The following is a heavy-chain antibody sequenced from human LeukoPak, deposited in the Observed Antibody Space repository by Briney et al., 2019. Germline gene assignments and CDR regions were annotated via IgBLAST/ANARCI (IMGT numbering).Heavy chain of an antibody. J-gene: IGHJ4*02. V-gene: IGHV3-7*01. D-gene: IGHD2-2*01. CDR1: GFTFSDYY. CDR2: IRQDGSAQ. CDR3: AKDLWGYCSSTSCFSLDY. Sequence: GGSLRLSCAASGFTFSDYYMNWVRQAPGKGLEWVANIRQDGSAQFYADSVKGRFTISRDNAKSSLYLQMHSLRAEDTAVYYCAKDLWGYCSSTSCFSLDYWGQGTLVTVSS.